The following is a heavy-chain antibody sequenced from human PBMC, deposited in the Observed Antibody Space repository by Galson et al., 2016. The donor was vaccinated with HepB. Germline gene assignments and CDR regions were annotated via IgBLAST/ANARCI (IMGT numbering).Heavy chain of an antibody. V-gene: IGHV6-1*01. CDR2: TYYRSRWYY. D-gene: IGHD3-16*01. Sequence: CAISGDSVSSDSAAWSWIRQSPSRGLEWLGRTYYRSRWYYDYAESVKSRITINADTSKNQFSLQLNSVSPEDTAVYYCARGGPLDYWGQGSLVTVSS. CDR1: GDSVSSDSAA. J-gene: IGHJ4*02. CDR3: ARGGPLDY.